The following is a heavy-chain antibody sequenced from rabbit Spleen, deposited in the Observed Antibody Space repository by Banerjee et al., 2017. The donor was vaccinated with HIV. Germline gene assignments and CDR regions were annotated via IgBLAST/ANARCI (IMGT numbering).Heavy chain of an antibody. CDR2: IDVVRSGTT. Sequence: QSLEESGGDLVKPGASLTLTCKASGLDYSSRYWICWVRQAPGKGLEWLACIDVVRSGTTYYASWAKGRFTISKTSSTTVTLQMTSLTVADTATYFCARDSAGREDFNLWGPGTLVTVS. J-gene: IGHJ4*01. CDR1: GLDYSSRYW. D-gene: IGHD4-2*01. CDR3: ARDSAGREDFNL. V-gene: IGHV1S40*01.